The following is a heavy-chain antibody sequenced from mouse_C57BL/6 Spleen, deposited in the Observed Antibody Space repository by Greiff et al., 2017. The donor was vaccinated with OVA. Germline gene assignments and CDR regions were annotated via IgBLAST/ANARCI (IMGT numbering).Heavy chain of an antibody. CDR1: GFTFSDYG. J-gene: IGHJ1*03. CDR2: ISSGSSTI. CDR3: ARRSGLLHWYFDV. D-gene: IGHD2-3*01. V-gene: IGHV5-17*01. Sequence: EVKLMESGGGLVKPGGSLKLSCAASGFTFSDYGMHWVRQAPEKGLEWVAYISSGSSTIYYADTVKGRFTISRDNAKNTLFLQMTSLRSEDTAMYYCARRSGLLHWYFDVWGTGTTVTVSS.